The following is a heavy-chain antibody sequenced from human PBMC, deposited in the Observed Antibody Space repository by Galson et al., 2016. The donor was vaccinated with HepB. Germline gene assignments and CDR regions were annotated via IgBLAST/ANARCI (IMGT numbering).Heavy chain of an antibody. CDR3: AKDRRVSSSGGFDF. CDR2: LSGSGRRT. J-gene: IGHJ4*02. Sequence: SLRLSCAASGIIFSSYAMSWVRLAPGKGLECVSVLSGSGRRTYHADSVKGRFTMSRHNSRNTVYLQMNSLRVEDTAIYYCAKDRRVSSSGGFDFWGQGTLVTVAS. V-gene: IGHV3-23*01. CDR1: GIIFSSYA. D-gene: IGHD3-10*01.